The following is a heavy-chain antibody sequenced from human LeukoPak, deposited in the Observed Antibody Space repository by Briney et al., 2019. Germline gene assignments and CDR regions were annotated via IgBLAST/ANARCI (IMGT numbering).Heavy chain of an antibody. V-gene: IGHV3-23*01. D-gene: IGHD3-16*01. CDR1: GFTFSSYW. CDR2: ISGGGGRT. CDR3: AKFRGSEKTVIDC. Sequence: PGGSLRLSCAASGFTFSSYWMSWVRQAPGKGLEWVSTISGGGGRTWYADSVKGRFTISRDNSKNTVDVQLNSLRAEDTAVYYCAKFRGSEKTVIDCWGQGTLVTVSS. J-gene: IGHJ4*02.